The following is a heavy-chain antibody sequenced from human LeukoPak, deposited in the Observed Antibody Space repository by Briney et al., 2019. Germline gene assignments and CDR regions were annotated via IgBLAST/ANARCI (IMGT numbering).Heavy chain of an antibody. V-gene: IGHV4-59*01. CDR3: ARGRLGWYVDAFDI. Sequence: SETLSLTCTVSGGSISSYYWSWIRQPPGKGLEWIGYIYYSGSTNYNPSLKSRVTISVDTSKNQFSLKLSSATAADTAVYYCARGRLGWYVDAFDIWGQGAMVTVSS. CDR2: IYYSGST. J-gene: IGHJ3*02. CDR1: GGSISSYY. D-gene: IGHD6-19*01.